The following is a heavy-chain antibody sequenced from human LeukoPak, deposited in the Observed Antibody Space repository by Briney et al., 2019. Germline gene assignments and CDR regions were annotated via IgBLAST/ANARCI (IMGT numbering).Heavy chain of an antibody. V-gene: IGHV1-8*01. J-gene: IGHJ4*02. D-gene: IGHD3-10*01. CDR2: MNPNSGNT. CDR3: ARGVGHYGSGDFDY. Sequence: WASVKVSCKASGYTFTSYDINWVRQATGQGLEWMGWMNPNSGNTGYAQKFQGRVTMTRNTSISTAYMELSSLGSEDTAVYYCARGVGHYGSGDFDYWGQGTLVTVSS. CDR1: GYTFTSYD.